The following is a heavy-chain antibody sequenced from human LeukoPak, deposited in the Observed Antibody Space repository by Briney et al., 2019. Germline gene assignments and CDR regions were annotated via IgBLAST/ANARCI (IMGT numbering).Heavy chain of an antibody. CDR2: ISTSSNTI. CDR1: GFTFSSYS. J-gene: IGHJ4*02. Sequence: PGGSLRLSCAASGFTFSSYSMNWVRQAPGKGLEWVSYISTSSNTIYYADSVKGRFTISRDNAKNSPYLRMHSLRDEDTAVYYCASDPRSSGWSIYYFDYWGQGTLVTVSS. CDR3: ASDPRSSGWSIYYFDY. V-gene: IGHV3-48*02. D-gene: IGHD6-19*01.